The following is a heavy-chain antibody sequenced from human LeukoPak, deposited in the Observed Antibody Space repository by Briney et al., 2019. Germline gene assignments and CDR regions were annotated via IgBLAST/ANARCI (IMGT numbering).Heavy chain of an antibody. Sequence: GGSLRLSCAASGFTLSTFWMTWVRQAPGKGLEWVASIKEDGSEEFYVDSVKGQFTISRDNTQNSLYLQKNNLRVEDTAVYYCVRDHGYNGGWFGAPLDYWGQGTLVTVSS. CDR3: VRDHGYNGGWFGAPLDY. D-gene: IGHD6-19*01. V-gene: IGHV3-7*01. J-gene: IGHJ4*02. CDR2: IKEDGSEE. CDR1: GFTLSTFW.